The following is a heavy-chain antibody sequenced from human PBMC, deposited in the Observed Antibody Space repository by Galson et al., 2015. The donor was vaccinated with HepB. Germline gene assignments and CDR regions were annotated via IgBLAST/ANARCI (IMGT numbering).Heavy chain of an antibody. CDR2: ISTDSRYI. D-gene: IGHD7-27*01. CDR3: ARDPPLGTPFDY. V-gene: IGHV3-21*01. CDR1: GFTFSIYN. Sequence: SLRLSCATSGFTFSIYNMIWVRQAPGKGLEWVSSISTDSRYIYYADSVKGRFTISRDNAKNSLYLQMNSLRAEDTAVYYCARDPPLGTPFDYWGQGTLVTVSS. J-gene: IGHJ4*02.